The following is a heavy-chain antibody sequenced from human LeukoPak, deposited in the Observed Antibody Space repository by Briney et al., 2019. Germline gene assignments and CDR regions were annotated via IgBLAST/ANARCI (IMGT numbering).Heavy chain of an antibody. CDR2: ISWNSGSI. V-gene: IGHV3-9*03. D-gene: IGHD5-18*01. J-gene: IGHJ6*03. CDR3: AKGSSYYYYYYMDV. CDR1: GFTFSSYS. Sequence: GGSLRLSCAASGFTFSSYSMNWVRQAPGKGLEWVSGISWNSGSIGYADSVKGRFTISRDNAKNSLYLQMNSLRAEDMALYYCAKGSSYYYYYYMDVWGKGTTVTVSS.